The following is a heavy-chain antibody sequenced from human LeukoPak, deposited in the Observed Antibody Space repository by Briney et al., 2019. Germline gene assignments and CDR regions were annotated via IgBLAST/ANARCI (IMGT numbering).Heavy chain of an antibody. CDR3: ARDVKYDFWSAKPDAFDI. CDR1: GFTFSSYT. D-gene: IGHD3-3*01. Sequence: GGSLRLSCTASGFTFSSYTMNWVRQAPGKGLESVSYISSGSVTIYYADSVKGRFTISRDNANNSLYLQMNSLRAEDTAVYYCARDVKYDFWSAKPDAFDIWGQGTTVTVSS. J-gene: IGHJ3*02. CDR2: ISSGSVTI. V-gene: IGHV3-48*01.